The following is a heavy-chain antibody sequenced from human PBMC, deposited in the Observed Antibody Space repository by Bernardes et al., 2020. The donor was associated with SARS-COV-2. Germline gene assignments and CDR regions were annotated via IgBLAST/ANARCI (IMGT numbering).Heavy chain of an antibody. CDR2: INHSGST. V-gene: IGHV4-34*01. CDR3: AVFLTDYDSSGFLFDP. CDR1: GGSFSGYY. D-gene: IGHD3-22*01. Sequence: TLSLTCAVYGGSFSGYYWSWIRQPPGKGLEWIGEINHSGSTNYNPSLKSRVTISVDTSKNQFSLKLSSVTAADTAVYYCAVFLTDYDSSGFLFDPWGQGTLVTVSS. J-gene: IGHJ5*02.